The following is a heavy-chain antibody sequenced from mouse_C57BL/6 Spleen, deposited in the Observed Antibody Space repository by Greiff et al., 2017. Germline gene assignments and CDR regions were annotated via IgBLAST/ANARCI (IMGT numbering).Heavy chain of an antibody. CDR2: IDPEDGET. CDR1: GFNIKDSY. CDR3: ARSREGDYCDY. V-gene: IGHV14-2*01. Sequence: EVKVVESGAELVKPGASVKLSCTASGFNIKDSYMHWVKQRTEQGLEWIGRIDPEDGETKYAPKFQGKATITADTSSNTAYLQLSSLTSEDTAVYYGARSREGDYCDYWGQGTTLTVSS. J-gene: IGHJ2*01.